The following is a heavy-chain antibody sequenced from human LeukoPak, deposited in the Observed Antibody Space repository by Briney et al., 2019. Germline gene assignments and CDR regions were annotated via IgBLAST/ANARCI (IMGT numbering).Heavy chain of an antibody. CDR1: GGSFSGYY. CDR2: INHSGST. V-gene: IGHV4-34*01. Sequence: SETLSLTCAVYGGSFSGYYWSWLRQPPGKGLEWIGEINHSGSTNYNPSLKSRVTISVDTSKNQFSLKLSSVTAADTAVYYCARRGVPAAIGNGMDVWGKGTTVTVSS. CDR3: ARRGVPAAIGNGMDV. J-gene: IGHJ6*04. D-gene: IGHD2-2*02.